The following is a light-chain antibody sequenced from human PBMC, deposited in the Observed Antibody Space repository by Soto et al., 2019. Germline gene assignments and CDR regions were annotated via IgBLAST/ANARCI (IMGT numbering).Light chain of an antibody. J-gene: IGLJ1*01. Sequence: QSALTQPASVSGSPGQSITISCTGTSSDVGAYNYVSWYQQHPGKAPKLMIYEVSNRPSGVSNRFSASKSGNTASLTISGLQAEDEADYYCTSYTSTYTLYVFGSGTKLTVL. CDR3: TSYTSTYTLYV. CDR1: SSDVGAYNY. CDR2: EVS. V-gene: IGLV2-14*01.